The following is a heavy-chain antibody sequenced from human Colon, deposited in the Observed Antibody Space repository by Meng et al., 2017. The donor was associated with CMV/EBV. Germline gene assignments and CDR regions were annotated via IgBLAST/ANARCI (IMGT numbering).Heavy chain of an antibody. Sequence: GGSLRLSCAASGFTFSNYWMSWVRQAPGKGLEWVANIKQDGSENYYVDSVKGRFTISRDNAKNSLYLQMNSLRAEDTAVYFSARLGAASGRYWFDPWGQGTLVTVSS. CDR3: ARLGAASGRYWFDP. D-gene: IGHD6-13*01. V-gene: IGHV3-7*01. CDR2: IKQDGSEN. CDR1: GFTFSNYW. J-gene: IGHJ5*02.